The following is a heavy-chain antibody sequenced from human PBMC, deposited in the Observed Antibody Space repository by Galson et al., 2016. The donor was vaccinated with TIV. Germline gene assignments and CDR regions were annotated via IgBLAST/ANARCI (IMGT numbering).Heavy chain of an antibody. J-gene: IGHJ6*02. CDR2: ISGYNGKT. CDR3: TRDRSIAAPRDMDV. V-gene: IGHV1-18*01. Sequence: SVKVSCKATGYTFTSFGIAWVRQAPGQGLEWMGWISGYNGKTYYAQKFQDRVTMTTDTSPNTAYMELRSLRSDDTAVYYCTRDRSIAAPRDMDVWGQGTAVTVSS. CDR1: GYTFTSFG. D-gene: IGHD6-6*01.